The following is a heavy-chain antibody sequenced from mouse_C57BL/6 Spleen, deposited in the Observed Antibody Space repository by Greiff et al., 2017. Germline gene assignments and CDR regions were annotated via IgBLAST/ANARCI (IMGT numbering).Heavy chain of an antibody. V-gene: IGHV1-26*01. CDR2: INTNNGGT. CDR1: GYTFTDYY. D-gene: IGHD2-4*01. J-gene: IGHJ2*01. Sequence: EVQLQQSGPELVKPGASVKISCKASGYTFTDYYMNWVKQSHGQSLEWIGDINTNNGGTIYNQKFKGKATLTVDKSSSKAYMALRSLTSEDSSVYYCARWPPIYYDYDGSFDYWCQGTTLIVSP. CDR3: ARWPPIYYDYDGSFDY.